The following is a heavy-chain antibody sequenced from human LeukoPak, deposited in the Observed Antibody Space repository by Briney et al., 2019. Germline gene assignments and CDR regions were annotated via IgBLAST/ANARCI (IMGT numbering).Heavy chain of an antibody. J-gene: IGHJ4*02. D-gene: IGHD6-13*01. Sequence: GGSLRLSCAASGFTFSTYAMTWVRQAPGKGLEWVSVIYSSGNTYYADSVKDRFTISRDNSKNTMYLQMNSLRTEDTAVYYCARRRSSSWGIDYWGQGTLVTVSS. CDR3: ARRRSSSWGIDY. CDR2: IYSSGNT. CDR1: GFTFSTYA. V-gene: IGHV3-66*02.